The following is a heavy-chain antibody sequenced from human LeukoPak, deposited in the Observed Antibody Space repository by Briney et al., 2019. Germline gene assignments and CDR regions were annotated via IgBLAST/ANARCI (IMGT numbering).Heavy chain of an antibody. CDR3: AKQSYARSLGE. J-gene: IGHJ4*02. D-gene: IGHD2-8*01. CDR2: TNSGGTTT. Sequence: GGSLRLSCATSGFPFSDVSMTWVRQAPGKGLEWISTTNSGGTTTYYAESVKGRFTISRDNSKNALYLQMGSLRVEDTAIYYCAKQSYARSLGEGGPGTLVTVSS. CDR1: GFPFSDVS. V-gene: IGHV3-23*01.